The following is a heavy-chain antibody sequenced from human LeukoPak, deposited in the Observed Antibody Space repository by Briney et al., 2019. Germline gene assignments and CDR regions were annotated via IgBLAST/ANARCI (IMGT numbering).Heavy chain of an antibody. CDR2: INPNSGGT. D-gene: IGHD6-19*01. J-gene: IGHJ4*02. CDR3: ARVTGLYVGVYYFDY. CDR1: GYTFTGYY. Sequence: GASVKVSCKASGYTFTGYYMHWVRQAPGQGLEWMGWINPNSGGTNYAQKFQGRVTMTRDTSISTAYMELSRLRSDDTAVYYCARVTGLYVGVYYFDYWGQGTLVTVSS. V-gene: IGHV1-2*02.